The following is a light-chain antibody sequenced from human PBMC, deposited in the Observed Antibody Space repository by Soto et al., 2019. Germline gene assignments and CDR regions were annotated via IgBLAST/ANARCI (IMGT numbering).Light chain of an antibody. CDR2: DVS. CDR1: SSDVGGYSY. Sequence: QSVLTQPASVSGSPGQSITISCTGSSSDVGGYSYVSWYKQPPGKAPKLMIYDVSDRPSGVSNRFSGSKSGNTASLTISGLQAGDEADYYCSSYTSSSLYVLGTGTKVTVL. CDR3: SSYTSSSLYV. V-gene: IGLV2-14*01. J-gene: IGLJ1*01.